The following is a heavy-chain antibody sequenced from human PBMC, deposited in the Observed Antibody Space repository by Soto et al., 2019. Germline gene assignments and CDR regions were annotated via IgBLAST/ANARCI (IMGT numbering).Heavy chain of an antibody. Sequence: QGQLVQSGVEVKKPGASVKVSCSASCNTFTNFGVTWVRQAPGHGLEWMGWISPYTDDPSYAQKFQGRVTMTIDTSTSTAYLDVRSLTSDNTAVYYCARVIPGAEAWFHPWGQGTLVTVSS. V-gene: IGHV1-18*01. CDR2: ISPYTDDP. CDR1: CNTFTNFG. D-gene: IGHD2-2*01. CDR3: ARVIPGAEAWFHP. J-gene: IGHJ5*02.